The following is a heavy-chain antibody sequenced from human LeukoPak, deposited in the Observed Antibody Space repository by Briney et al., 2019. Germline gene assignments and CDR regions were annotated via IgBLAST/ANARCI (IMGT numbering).Heavy chain of an antibody. D-gene: IGHD3-22*01. V-gene: IGHV1-69*04. CDR2: IIPILGIA. J-gene: IGHJ4*02. Sequence: GASVKVSCKASGGTFSSYAISWVRQAPGQGLEWMGRIIPILGIANYAQKFQGRVTITAGKSTSTAYMELSSLRSEDTAVYYCARVRYYDSSGYRNYWGQGTLVTVSS. CDR3: ARVRYYDSSGYRNY. CDR1: GGTFSSYA.